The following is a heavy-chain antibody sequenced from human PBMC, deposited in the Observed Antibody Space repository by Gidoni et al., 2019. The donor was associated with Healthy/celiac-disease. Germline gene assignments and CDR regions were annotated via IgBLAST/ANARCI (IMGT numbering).Heavy chain of an antibody. D-gene: IGHD3-9*01. CDR1: GGTFSSYA. CDR2: IIPIFGTA. CDR3: ARGYDIVSGRIPYLFFDY. Sequence: GQSGGEVKKPGSSVKVSCKASGGTFSSYAISWVRQDPGQGLEWMGGIIPIFGTANYAQKFQGRVTITADASTSTAYMELSSLRSTDTAVYYCARGYDIVSGRIPYLFFDYWGQGTLVTVSS. V-gene: IGHV1-69*01. J-gene: IGHJ4*02.